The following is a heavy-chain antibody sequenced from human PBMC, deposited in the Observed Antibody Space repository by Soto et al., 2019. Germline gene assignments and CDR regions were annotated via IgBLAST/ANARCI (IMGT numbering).Heavy chain of an antibody. CDR1: GFTFSTYW. V-gene: IGHV3-7*04. J-gene: IGHJ3*02. D-gene: IGHD3-22*01. CDR2: IKPDGSEK. Sequence: VQLVESGGGLVQPGGSLRLSCGASGFTFSTYWMSWVRQAPGKGLEWVANIKPDGSEKWYVDSVKGRFTISRDNAKNSLYLQMNSLRAEDTAMYYCARGDYYDSSGPFSDAFDIWGQGTMVTVSS. CDR3: ARGDYYDSSGPFSDAFDI.